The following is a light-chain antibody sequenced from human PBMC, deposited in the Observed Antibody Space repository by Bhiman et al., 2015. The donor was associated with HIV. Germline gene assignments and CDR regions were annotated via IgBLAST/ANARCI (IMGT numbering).Light chain of an antibody. J-gene: IGLJ1*01. Sequence: SYVLTQPPSVSVAPGKTARITCGGDNIGSQNVHWYQQKPGQAPVLVIYYDTDRPSGIPERFSGSSSGTTITLTITGVQPEDEGDYYCQSADSSGTYYVFGDGTTVTVL. V-gene: IGLV3-21*01. CDR3: QSADSSGTYYV. CDR1: NIGSQN. CDR2: YDT.